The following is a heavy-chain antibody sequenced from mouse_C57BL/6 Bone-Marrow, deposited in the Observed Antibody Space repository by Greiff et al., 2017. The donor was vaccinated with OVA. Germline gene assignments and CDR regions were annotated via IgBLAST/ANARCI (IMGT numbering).Heavy chain of an antibody. CDR3: ARSGYLLWGLYAMDY. J-gene: IGHJ4*01. CDR1: GYTFTSYW. Sequence: QVQLQQPGAELVKPGASVKLSCKASGYTFTSYWMHWVKQRPGQGLEWIGMIHPNSGSTNYNEKFKSKATLTVDKSSSTAYMQLSSLTSEDSAVYYYARSGYLLWGLYAMDYWGQGTSVTVSS. D-gene: IGHD2-1*01. CDR2: IHPNSGST. V-gene: IGHV1-64*01.